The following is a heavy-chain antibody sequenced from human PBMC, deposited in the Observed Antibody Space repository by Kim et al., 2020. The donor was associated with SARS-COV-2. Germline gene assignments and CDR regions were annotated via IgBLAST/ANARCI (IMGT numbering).Heavy chain of an antibody. V-gene: IGHV3-33*01. CDR2: IWYDGSNK. Sequence: GGSLRLSCAASGFTFSTYGMHWVRQAPGKGLEWVALIWYDGSNKYYADSVKGRFTISRDNSKNTVYLQMNSLRAEDTAVYYCARSEGYFDYWGQGTLVTVSS. CDR1: GFTFSTYG. J-gene: IGHJ4*02. CDR3: ARSEGYFDY.